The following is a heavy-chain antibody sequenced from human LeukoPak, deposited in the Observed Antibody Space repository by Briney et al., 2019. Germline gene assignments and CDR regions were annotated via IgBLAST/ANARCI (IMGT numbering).Heavy chain of an antibody. CDR3: ATDLGSSRPNF. D-gene: IGHD6-13*01. CDR2: IKQDGSEN. CDR1: GFTFSSYW. J-gene: IGHJ4*02. V-gene: IGHV3-7*01. Sequence: PGGSLRLSCVASGFTFSSYWMTWVRQAPGKGLEWVANIKQDGSENYYVDSARGRFTISRDNAKNSLYLQMNSLTAEDTAVYYCATDLGSSRPNFRGQGILVTVSS.